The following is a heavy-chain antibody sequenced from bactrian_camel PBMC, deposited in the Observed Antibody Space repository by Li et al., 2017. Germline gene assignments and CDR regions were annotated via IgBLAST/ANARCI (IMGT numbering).Heavy chain of an antibody. CDR1: GDTDVSLC. J-gene: IGHJ4*01. CDR2: IDSDGST. CDR3: AARYQGGFGYGGLCTDVLGDFPY. D-gene: IGHD6*01. Sequence: HVQLVESGGGSVQAGGSLRLSCAVSGDTDVSLCMAWFRQAPGKERERVARIDSDGSTKYTDSVEGRFTITRDNAKKTLFLEMNSLKTDDTAMYYCAARYQGGFGYGGLCTDVLGDFPYWGRVIQVTVSS. V-gene: IGHV3S53*01.